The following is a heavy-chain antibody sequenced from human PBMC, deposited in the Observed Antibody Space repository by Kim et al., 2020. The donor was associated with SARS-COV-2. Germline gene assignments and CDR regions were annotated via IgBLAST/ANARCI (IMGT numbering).Heavy chain of an antibody. Sequence: GGSLRLSCAASGFTFSTYWMYWVRQAPGKGLVCVSRINTDGSSPTYADSVKGRFTISRDNAKNTLYLQMNSLRGEDTAVYYCASGDISYGMDVWGQGTTV. CDR1: GFTFSTYW. J-gene: IGHJ6*02. V-gene: IGHV3-74*01. CDR2: INTDGSSP. CDR3: ASGDISYGMDV. D-gene: IGHD2-15*01.